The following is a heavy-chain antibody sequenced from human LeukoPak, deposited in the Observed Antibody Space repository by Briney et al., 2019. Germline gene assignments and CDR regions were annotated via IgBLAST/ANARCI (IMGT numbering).Heavy chain of an antibody. CDR1: GFTFSSYS. CDR2: ISSGDSIM. D-gene: IGHD3-16*01. V-gene: IGHV3-48*04. Sequence: GGSLRLSCAASGFTFSSYSMNWVRQAPGKGLEWVSYISSGDSIMDYADSVKGRFTISRDNAKNSLYLQMNSLKAEDTAVYYCARGIWSFEDWGQGTLVTVSS. J-gene: IGHJ4*02. CDR3: ARGIWSFED.